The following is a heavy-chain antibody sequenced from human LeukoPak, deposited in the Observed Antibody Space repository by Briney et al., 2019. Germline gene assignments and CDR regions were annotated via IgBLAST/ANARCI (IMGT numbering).Heavy chain of an antibody. CDR2: IQTSGST. V-gene: IGHV4-4*07. CDR3: AGARCDTVTTPRYWYFDL. D-gene: IGHD1/OR15-1a*01. Sequence: PSQTLSLTCTVSGGSMRSYYWNWIRQPAGKGLEWIGRIQTSGSTNYNPSLKSRVTMSVDTSRNQFSLNLRAVTAADTAVYYCAGARCDTVTTPRYWYFDLWGRGTLVTVSS. CDR1: GGSMRSYY. J-gene: IGHJ2*01.